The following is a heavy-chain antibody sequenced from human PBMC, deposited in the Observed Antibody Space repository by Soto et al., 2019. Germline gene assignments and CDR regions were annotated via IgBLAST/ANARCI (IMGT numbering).Heavy chain of an antibody. J-gene: IGHJ5*01. V-gene: IGHV4-34*01. CDR3: ARDGLGTSTNCRMGNWVAS. D-gene: IGHD2-2*01. Sequence: AVYAGSSSRCYCTLFRHAPGKRLEWIGAINHRGRTYNPSLESRVTMSVDTSKNQFSLKLSSVTAADTAVYYCARDGLGTSTNCRMGNWVASWGKGTLVTVS. CDR1: AGSSSRCY. CDR2: INHRGRT.